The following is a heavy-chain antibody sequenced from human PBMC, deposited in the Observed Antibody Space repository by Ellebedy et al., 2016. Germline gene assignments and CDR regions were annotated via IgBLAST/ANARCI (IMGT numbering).Heavy chain of an antibody. CDR2: INTYNGHA. Sequence: ASVKVSCXASGYSLITYGITWVRQAPGQGLEWMGWINTYNGHANYAQTFQGRVTLTRDTSTNTAYMELKSLTSDDTAVYYCARSVSGIAPGMWFDPWGQGTLVTVSS. J-gene: IGHJ5*02. D-gene: IGHD6-13*01. V-gene: IGHV1-18*01. CDR3: ARSVSGIAPGMWFDP. CDR1: GYSLITYG.